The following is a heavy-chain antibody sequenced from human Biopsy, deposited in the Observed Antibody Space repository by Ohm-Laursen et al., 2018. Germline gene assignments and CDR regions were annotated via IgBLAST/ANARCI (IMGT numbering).Heavy chain of an antibody. J-gene: IGHJ4*02. Sequence: SDTLSLTCTVSGDSVSSGSFYWTWIRQPPGQGLEYIGYIYDRGSTANYNPSLESRVTMSVDIPKNQFSLKLSSVTAADTAIYYCARGMRSSGWPYFDSWGQGTLVTVFS. CDR2: IYDRGSTA. D-gene: IGHD6-19*01. CDR1: GDSVSSGSFY. V-gene: IGHV4-61*01. CDR3: ARGMRSSGWPYFDS.